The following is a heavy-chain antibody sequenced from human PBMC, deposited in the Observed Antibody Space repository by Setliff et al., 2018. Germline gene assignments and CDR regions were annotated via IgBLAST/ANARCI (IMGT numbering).Heavy chain of an antibody. CDR3: ARHVGSRGRGYNYYYYYMDV. V-gene: IGHV4-39*01. J-gene: IGHJ6*03. D-gene: IGHD3-10*01. CDR2: IYYNGDA. Sequence: PSETLSLTCIVSGASINSSTFFWGWIRQPPGKGLEWIGSIYYNGDAYYNPSLKSRVTMSVDTSRNQFSLKLSSVTAADTAVYYCARHVGSRGRGYNYYYYYMDVWGKGTTVTVSS. CDR1: GASINSSTFF.